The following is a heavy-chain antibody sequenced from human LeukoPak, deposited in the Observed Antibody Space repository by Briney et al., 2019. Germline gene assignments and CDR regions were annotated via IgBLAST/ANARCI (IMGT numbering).Heavy chain of an antibody. Sequence: GRSLRLSCAASGFTFSSYAMHWVRQAPGKGLEWVAVISYDGSNKYYADSVKGRFTISRDNSKNTLYLQMNSLRAEDTAVYYCARVGYSSSYSRVVGYWYFDLWGRGTLVTVSS. CDR1: GFTFSSYA. V-gene: IGHV3-30-3*01. D-gene: IGHD6-13*01. CDR3: ARVGYSSSYSRVVGYWYFDL. CDR2: ISYDGSNK. J-gene: IGHJ2*01.